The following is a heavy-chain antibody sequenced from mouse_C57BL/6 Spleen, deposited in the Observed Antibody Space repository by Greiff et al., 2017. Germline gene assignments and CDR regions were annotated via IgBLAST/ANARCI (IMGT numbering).Heavy chain of an antibody. Sequence: EVQLQESGPGLVKPSQSLSLTCSVTGYSITSGYYWNWIRQFPGNKLEWMGYISYDGSNNYNPSLKNRISITRDTSKNQFFLKLNSVTTEDTATYYCARGGSRDYDGFAYWGQGTLVTVSA. CDR2: ISYDGSN. D-gene: IGHD2-4*01. V-gene: IGHV3-6*01. CDR1: GYSITSGYY. CDR3: ARGGSRDYDGFAY. J-gene: IGHJ3*01.